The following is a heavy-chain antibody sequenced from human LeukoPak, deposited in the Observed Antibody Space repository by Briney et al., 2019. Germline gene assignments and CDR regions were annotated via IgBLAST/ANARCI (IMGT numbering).Heavy chain of an antibody. CDR2: ISSSTSTI. Sequence: GGSLRLSCAASGFTFSVYGMNWVRQAPGKGLEWIAYISSSTSTINYADSVKGRFTISRDNANGSLFLQMNSLRVDDTAIYYCARRPPTGAALDHWGQGTRVTVSS. CDR3: ARRPPTGAALDH. V-gene: IGHV3-48*01. D-gene: IGHD6-6*01. CDR1: GFTFSVYG. J-gene: IGHJ5*02.